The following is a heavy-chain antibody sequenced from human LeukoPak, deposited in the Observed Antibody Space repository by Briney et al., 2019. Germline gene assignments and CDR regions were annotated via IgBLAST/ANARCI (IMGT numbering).Heavy chain of an antibody. D-gene: IGHD3-9*01. Sequence: PETLSLTCTVSGDSISSYYWSWIRQPPGKGLEWIGYIYYSGSTNYNPSLKSRVTISVDTSKNQFSLKLSSVTAADTAVYYCAAFDWLTNWFDPWGQGTLVTVSS. V-gene: IGHV4-59*01. J-gene: IGHJ5*02. CDR2: IYYSGST. CDR1: GDSISSYY. CDR3: AAFDWLTNWFDP.